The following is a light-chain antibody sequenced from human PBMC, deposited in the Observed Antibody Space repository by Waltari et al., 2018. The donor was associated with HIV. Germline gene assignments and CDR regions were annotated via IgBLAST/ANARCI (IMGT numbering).Light chain of an antibody. CDR1: SSDVGGYNY. CDR3: CSYAGSSTYV. CDR2: GVS. J-gene: IGLJ1*01. Sequence: QSALTQPASVSGSPGQSITISCTGTSSDVGGYNYVSWYQQHPGKAPTLMIYGVSKRPSGVSKRFSGSKSGNTASLTISGLQAEDEADYYCCSYAGSSTYVFGTGTKVTVL. V-gene: IGLV2-23*02.